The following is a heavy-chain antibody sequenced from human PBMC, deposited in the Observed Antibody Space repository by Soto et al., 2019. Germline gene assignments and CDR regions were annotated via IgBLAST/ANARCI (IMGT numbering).Heavy chain of an antibody. CDR3: TTLSTVTTSSS. CDR2: ISSNGGST. V-gene: IGHV3-64*04. D-gene: IGHD4-17*01. CDR1: GFTFSSYA. J-gene: IGHJ4*02. Sequence: GGSLRLSCSASGFTFSSYAMHWVRQAPGKGLEYVSAISSNGGSTYYADSVKGRFTISRDDSRNMLYLQMNSLKTEDTAVYYCTTLSTVTTSSSWGQGTLVTVSS.